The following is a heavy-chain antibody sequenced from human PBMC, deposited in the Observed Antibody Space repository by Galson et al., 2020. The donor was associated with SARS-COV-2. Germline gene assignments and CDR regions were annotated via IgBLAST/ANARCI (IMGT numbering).Heavy chain of an antibody. CDR2: ISAYNGNT. D-gene: IGHD2-15*01. J-gene: IGHJ4*02. V-gene: IGHV1-18*01. CDR1: GYTFSTYG. CDR3: ARVSIVVVVAATLDY. Sequence: ASVKVSCKASGYTFSTYGISWVRQAPGQGLEWMGWISAYNGNTNYVQKLQGRVTMTTDTSTSTAYMELRSLRSDDTAVYYCARVSIVVVVAATLDYWGQGTLVTVS.